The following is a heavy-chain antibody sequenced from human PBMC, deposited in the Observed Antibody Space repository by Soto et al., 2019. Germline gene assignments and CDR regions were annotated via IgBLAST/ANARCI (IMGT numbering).Heavy chain of an antibody. Sequence: EVQLLESGGGLVQPGGSLRLSCAASGFTFSSYAMSWVRQAPGKGLEWVSVISGSRDSTYYADSVRGRFTISRDNSKNTLYLQMNSLRAEDTAVYYCAKERDGAAAGPTKFYGMDVWGQGTTVTVSS. D-gene: IGHD6-13*01. CDR1: GFTFSSYA. CDR3: AKERDGAAAGPTKFYGMDV. CDR2: ISGSRDST. V-gene: IGHV3-23*01. J-gene: IGHJ6*02.